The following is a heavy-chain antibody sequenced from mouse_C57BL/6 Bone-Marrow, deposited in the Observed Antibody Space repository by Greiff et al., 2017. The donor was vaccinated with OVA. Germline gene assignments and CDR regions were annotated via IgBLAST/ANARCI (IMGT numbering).Heavy chain of an antibody. Sequence: VKLQQPGAELVRPGSSVKLSCKASGYTFTSYWMHWVKQRPIQGLEWIGNIDPSDSETHYNQKFKDKATLTVDKSSSTAYMQLSSLTSEDSAVYYCASDGSSPFDYWGQGTTLTVSS. D-gene: IGHD1-1*01. J-gene: IGHJ2*01. V-gene: IGHV1-52*01. CDR3: ASDGSSPFDY. CDR2: IDPSDSET. CDR1: GYTFTSYW.